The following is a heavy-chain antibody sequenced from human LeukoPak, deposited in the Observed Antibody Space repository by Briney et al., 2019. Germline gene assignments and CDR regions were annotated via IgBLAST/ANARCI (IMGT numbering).Heavy chain of an antibody. CDR1: GGTFSSYA. CDR3: ARSLVLPYYYYYMDV. Sequence: GASVKVSCKASGGTFSSYAISWVRQAPGQGLEWMGGIIPIFGTANYAQKFQGRVTITADESTSTAYMELSSLRSEDTAVYYCARSLVLPYYYYYMDVWGKGTTVTISS. D-gene: IGHD2-15*01. J-gene: IGHJ6*03. CDR2: IIPIFGTA. V-gene: IGHV1-69*13.